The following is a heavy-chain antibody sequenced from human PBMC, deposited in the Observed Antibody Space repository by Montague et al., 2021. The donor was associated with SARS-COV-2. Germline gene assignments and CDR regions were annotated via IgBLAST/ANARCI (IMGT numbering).Heavy chain of an antibody. J-gene: IGHJ4*02. CDR3: AGVGSSSWYFDY. CDR2: IKQDGSEK. Sequence: SLRLSCAASGFTFSSYWMSWVRQAPGKGLEWVANIKQDGSEKYYVDSVKGRFTISRDNAKNSLYLQMNSLRAEDTAVYYCAGVGSSSWYFDYWGQGTLVTVSS. CDR1: GFTFSSYW. D-gene: IGHD6-13*01. V-gene: IGHV3-7*03.